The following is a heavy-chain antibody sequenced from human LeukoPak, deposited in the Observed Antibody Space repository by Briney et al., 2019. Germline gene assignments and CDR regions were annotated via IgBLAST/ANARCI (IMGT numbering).Heavy chain of an antibody. CDR1: GFTFSSYS. Sequence: GGSLRLSCAASGFTFSSYSMNRVRQAPGKGLEWVSSISSSSSYIYYADSVKGRFTISRDNAKNSLYLQMNSLRAEDTAVYYCARPMGGMIDYWGQGTLVTVSS. D-gene: IGHD2-15*01. CDR2: ISSSSSYI. J-gene: IGHJ4*02. CDR3: ARPMGGMIDY. V-gene: IGHV3-21*01.